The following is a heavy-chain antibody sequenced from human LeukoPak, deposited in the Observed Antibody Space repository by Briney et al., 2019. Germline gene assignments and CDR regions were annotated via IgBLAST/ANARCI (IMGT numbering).Heavy chain of an antibody. D-gene: IGHD3-3*01. CDR3: ARDQSYYDFWSGRYYYYYGMDV. CDR1: GGSISDYY. CDR2: IYYTGST. V-gene: IGHV4-59*01. J-gene: IGHJ6*02. Sequence: SETLSLTCTVSGGSISDYYWSWIRQPPGKGLEWIAYIYYTGSTNYNPSLKSRVTISVDTSKNQFSLKLSSVTAADTAVYYCARDQSYYDFWSGRYYYYYGMDVWGQGTTVTVSS.